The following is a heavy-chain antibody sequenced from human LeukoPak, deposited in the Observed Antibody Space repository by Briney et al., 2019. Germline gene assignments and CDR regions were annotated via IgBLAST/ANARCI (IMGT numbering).Heavy chain of an antibody. Sequence: GGSLRLSCSASGLTLNSVNISSGRQAPGKGLEWISVIYGGGATYYADSVQGRFTFSRDTSNNALYLQMISLRVEGTAVYHWARLRPASLHYFDYWRLGTLVTVSS. CDR2: IYGGGAT. CDR3: ARLRPASLHYFDY. CDR1: GLTLNSVN. J-gene: IGHJ4*02. V-gene: IGHV3-53*01.